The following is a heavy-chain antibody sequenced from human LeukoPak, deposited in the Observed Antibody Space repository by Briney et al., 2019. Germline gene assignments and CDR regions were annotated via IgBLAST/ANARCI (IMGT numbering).Heavy chain of an antibody. J-gene: IGHJ5*02. Sequence: GASVKVSCKASGYTFTTYYIHWVRQAPGQGLEWMGVINPSGRSTSFAQKFQARLTMTRDTSTSTVYMELSGLSSEDTAVYYCAREIVVVPSAMGFDPWGQGTLVTVSS. CDR3: AREIVVVPSAMGFDP. D-gene: IGHD2-2*01. CDR1: GYTFTTYY. CDR2: INPSGRST. V-gene: IGHV1-46*01.